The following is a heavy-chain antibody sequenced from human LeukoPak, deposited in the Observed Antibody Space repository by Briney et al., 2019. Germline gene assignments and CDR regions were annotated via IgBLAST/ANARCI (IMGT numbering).Heavy chain of an antibody. CDR2: VNGDESST. CDR3: ARGWLDIGDY. CDR1: GFPFSVYW. Sequence: GGSLRLSCAASGFPFSVYWMHWVRQAPGKGLVWVSRVNGDESSTNYADSVKGRFTMSRDNAKDTLYLQMNNLRAEDTAVYYCARGWLDIGDYWGQGTLVTVSS. D-gene: IGHD6-19*01. V-gene: IGHV3-74*01. J-gene: IGHJ4*02.